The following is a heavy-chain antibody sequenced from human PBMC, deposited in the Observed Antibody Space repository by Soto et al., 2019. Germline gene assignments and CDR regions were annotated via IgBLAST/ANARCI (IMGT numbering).Heavy chain of an antibody. V-gene: IGHV1-3*01. CDR2: INAGNGNR. Sequence: ASVKVSCKASGYTFTSYAMHWVRQAPGQRLEWMGWINAGNGNRKYSQKFQGRVTITRDTSASTAYIELSSLRYEDTAVYYCARVRMVLLNHDAFDIWGQAMMVTVS. CDR1: GYTFTSYA. D-gene: IGHD1-1*01. CDR3: ARVRMVLLNHDAFDI. J-gene: IGHJ3*02.